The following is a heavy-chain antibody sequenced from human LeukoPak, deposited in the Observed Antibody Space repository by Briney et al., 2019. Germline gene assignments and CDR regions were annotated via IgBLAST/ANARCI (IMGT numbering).Heavy chain of an antibody. CDR3: ARGRGDSRGTSFDP. J-gene: IGHJ5*02. Sequence: SETLSLTCIVSGGSISTYYWSWIRQPPGKGLEWIGYIYYTGSTTYNPSLKSRVSISVDTSKNKFSLDLNSVSAADTAVYYCARGRGDSRGTSFDPWGLGTLVTVSS. CDR1: GGSISTYY. V-gene: IGHV4-59*01. CDR2: IYYTGST. D-gene: IGHD3-10*01.